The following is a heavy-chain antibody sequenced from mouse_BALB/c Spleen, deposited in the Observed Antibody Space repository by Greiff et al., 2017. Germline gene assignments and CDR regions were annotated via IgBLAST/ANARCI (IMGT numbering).Heavy chain of an antibody. CDR3: ARGGIYYGSSSHWYFDV. CDR1: GYTFTSYW. D-gene: IGHD1-1*01. CDR2: INPSNGRT. Sequence: QVQLQQSGAELVKPGASVKLSCKASGYTFTSYWMHWVKQRPGQGLEWIGEINPSNGRTNYNEKFKSKATLTVDKSSSTAYMQLSSLTSEDSAVYFCARGGIYYGSSSHWYFDVWGAGTTVTVSS. J-gene: IGHJ1*01. V-gene: IGHV1S81*02.